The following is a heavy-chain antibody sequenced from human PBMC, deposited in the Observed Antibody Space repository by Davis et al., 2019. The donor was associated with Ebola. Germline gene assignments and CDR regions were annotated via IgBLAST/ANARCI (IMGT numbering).Heavy chain of an antibody. J-gene: IGHJ4*02. D-gene: IGHD3-22*01. CDR3: ARVGYYYDSSGYYSQFDY. V-gene: IGHV3-74*01. Sequence: GESLKISCAASGFTFSSYWMHWVRQAPGKGLVWVSRINSDGSSTSYADSVKGRFTISRDNAKNTLYLQMNSLRAEDTAVYYCARVGYYYDSSGYYSQFDYWGQGTLVTVSS. CDR2: INSDGSST. CDR1: GFTFSSYW.